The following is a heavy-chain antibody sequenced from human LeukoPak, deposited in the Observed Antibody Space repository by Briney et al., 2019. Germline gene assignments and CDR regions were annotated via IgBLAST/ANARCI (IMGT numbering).Heavy chain of an antibody. Sequence: ASVKVSCKASGYTFTSYGISWVRQAPGQGLEGMGWISAYNGNTNYAQKLQGRVTMTTDTSTSTAYMELRSLRSDDTAVYYCAREVAHGYSYGFDYWGQGTLVTVSS. CDR2: ISAYNGNT. D-gene: IGHD5-18*01. CDR3: AREVAHGYSYGFDY. J-gene: IGHJ4*02. V-gene: IGHV1-18*01. CDR1: GYTFTSYG.